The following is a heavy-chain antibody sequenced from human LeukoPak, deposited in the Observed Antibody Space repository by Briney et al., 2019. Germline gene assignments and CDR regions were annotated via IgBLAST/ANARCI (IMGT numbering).Heavy chain of an antibody. Sequence: GGSLRLSCATSGFTFSFYGMHWVRQAPGKGLEWVAFIQYDGSYKFYADSVQGRFSIPRDNSKNTLFLQMNSLRPDDTAVYYCAKTSDQLLYSKFDFWGQGTLVTVSS. CDR3: AKTSDQLLYSKFDF. V-gene: IGHV3-30*02. CDR1: GFTFSFYG. CDR2: IQYDGSYK. J-gene: IGHJ4*02. D-gene: IGHD2-2*02.